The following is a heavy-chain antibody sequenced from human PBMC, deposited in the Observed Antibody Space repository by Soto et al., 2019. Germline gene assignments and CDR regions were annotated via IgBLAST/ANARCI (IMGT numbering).Heavy chain of an antibody. D-gene: IGHD5-18*01. Sequence: SVKVSCKASGGTFSSYAISWVRQAPGQGLEWMGGIIPIFGTANYAQKFQGRVTITADESTSTAYMELSSLRSEDTAVYYCARQDTAMVTYDYWGQGTPVTVSS. CDR1: GGTFSSYA. CDR3: ARQDTAMVTYDY. V-gene: IGHV1-69*13. CDR2: IIPIFGTA. J-gene: IGHJ4*02.